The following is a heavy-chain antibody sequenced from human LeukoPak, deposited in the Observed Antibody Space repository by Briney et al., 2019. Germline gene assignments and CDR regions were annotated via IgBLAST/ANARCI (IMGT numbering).Heavy chain of an antibody. J-gene: IGHJ6*02. CDR3: AKKTGYYYYYYGMDV. V-gene: IGHV3-23*01. D-gene: IGHD3-9*01. Sequence: GGSLRLSCAASGFTFSSYAMSWVRQAPGKGLEWVSAISGSGGSTYYADSVKGRFTISRDNSKNTLYLQMNSLRAEDTAVYYCAKKTGYYYYYYGMDVWGQGTTVTVSS. CDR1: GFTFSSYA. CDR2: ISGSGGST.